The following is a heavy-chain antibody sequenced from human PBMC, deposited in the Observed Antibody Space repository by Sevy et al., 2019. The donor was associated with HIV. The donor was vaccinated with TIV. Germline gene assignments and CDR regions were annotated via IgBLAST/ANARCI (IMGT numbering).Heavy chain of an antibody. CDR2: ISSSSSTI. CDR3: ARDSLTVY. J-gene: IGHJ4*02. Sequence: GGSLRLSCAASGFTFSSYSMNWVRQAPGKGLEWVSYISSSSSTIYYADSVKGRFTITRDNAKNPLYLQRNNLRDEDTAVYYCARDSLTVYWGQGTLVTVSS. CDR1: GFTFSSYS. V-gene: IGHV3-48*02. D-gene: IGHD2-8*02.